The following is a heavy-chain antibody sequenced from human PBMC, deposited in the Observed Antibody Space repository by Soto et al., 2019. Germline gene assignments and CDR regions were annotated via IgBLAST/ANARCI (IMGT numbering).Heavy chain of an antibody. CDR1: GGSISSYY. CDR3: ARFPGDSAYYYYYGMDV. Sequence: PSEPLSLTCTVSGGSISSYYWSWIRQPPGKGLEWIGYIYYSGSTNYNPSLKSRVTISVDTSKNQFSLKLSSVTAADTAVYYCARFPGDSAYYYYYGMDVWGQGTTVTVSS. CDR2: IYYSGST. D-gene: IGHD7-27*01. V-gene: IGHV4-59*01. J-gene: IGHJ6*02.